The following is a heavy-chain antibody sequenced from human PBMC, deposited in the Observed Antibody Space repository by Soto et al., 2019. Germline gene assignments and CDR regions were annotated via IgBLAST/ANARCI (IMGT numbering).Heavy chain of an antibody. J-gene: IGHJ4*02. CDR1: GFSLTTTSMG. CDR3: AHAGDYDLLSFDH. V-gene: IGHV2-5*02. Sequence: QITLKESGPPLVRPAQTLTLSCAFSGFSLTTTSMGVAWIRQPPGKALEWLALIYWDDDQRYSPPLKDRLTISKDTSRSRVVLTITNMNPEDTGTYFCAHAGDYDLLSFDHWGPGTLVTVSS. D-gene: IGHD4-17*01. CDR2: IYWDDDQ.